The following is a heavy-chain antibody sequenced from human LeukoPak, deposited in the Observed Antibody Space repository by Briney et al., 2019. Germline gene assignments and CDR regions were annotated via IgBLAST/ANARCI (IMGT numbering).Heavy chain of an antibody. D-gene: IGHD3-10*01. CDR2: IWYDGSNK. CDR1: GFTFSSYG. V-gene: IGHV3-33*01. J-gene: IGHJ6*02. CDR3: AREYYYGSGSYYDYYYYGMDV. Sequence: GRSLRLSCAASGFTFSSYGMHWVRQAPGKGLEWVAVIWYDGSNKYYADSVKGRFTISRDNSKNMLYLQMNSLRAEDTAVYYCAREYYYGSGSYYDYYYYGMDVWGQGTTVTVSS.